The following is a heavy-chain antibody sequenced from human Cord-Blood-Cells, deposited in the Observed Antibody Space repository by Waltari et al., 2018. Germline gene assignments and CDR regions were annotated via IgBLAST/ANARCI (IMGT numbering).Heavy chain of an antibody. V-gene: IGHV4-39*01. Sequence: QLQLQESGPGLVKPSETLSLTCTVSGGSISSSSYYWGWIRQPPGKGLEWIGSIYYSGSTYYNPSLKSRVTITVDTSKNQFSLKLSSVTAADTAVYYCAITGPVLRYFDWFSHPLHYYYGMDVWGQGTTVTVSS. CDR2: IYYSGST. D-gene: IGHD3-9*01. CDR3: AITGPVLRYFDWFSHPLHYYYGMDV. CDR1: GGSISSSSYY. J-gene: IGHJ6*02.